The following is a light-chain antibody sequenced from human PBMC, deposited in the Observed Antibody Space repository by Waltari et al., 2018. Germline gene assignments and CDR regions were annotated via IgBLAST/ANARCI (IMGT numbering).Light chain of an antibody. V-gene: IGLV2-14*03. Sequence: QSALTQPASVSGSPGQSIPISCTGTNSDIDAYVYVSCYQHHPGKAPKLILYDVSGRPSGISNRVAGSKADNTDSRTISGLQDEDEADYYCSSYATSNTVVFGGGTKV. CDR3: SSYATSNTVV. CDR1: NSDIDAYVY. J-gene: IGLJ2*01. CDR2: DVS.